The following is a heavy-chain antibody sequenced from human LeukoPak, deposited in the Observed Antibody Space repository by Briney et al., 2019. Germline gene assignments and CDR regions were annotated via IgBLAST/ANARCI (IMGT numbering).Heavy chain of an antibody. V-gene: IGHV1-2*02. Sequence: ASVKVSCKSSGYTFTGYYMHWVRQAPGQGLEWMGWINPNSGGTNYAQKFQGRVTMTRDTSISTAYMELSRLRSDDTAVYYCAREGVDWNHSVYYFDYWGQGTLVTVSS. D-gene: IGHD1-1*01. CDR1: GYTFTGYY. CDR2: INPNSGGT. CDR3: AREGVDWNHSVYYFDY. J-gene: IGHJ4*02.